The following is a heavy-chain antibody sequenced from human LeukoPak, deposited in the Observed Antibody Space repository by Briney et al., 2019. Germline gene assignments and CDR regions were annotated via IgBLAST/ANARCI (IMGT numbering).Heavy chain of an antibody. V-gene: IGHV3-48*04. D-gene: IGHD3-10*02. CDR1: GFTFSNHG. J-gene: IGHJ6*04. CDR3: AELGITMIGGV. Sequence: GGSLRLSCAASGFTFSNHGMNWVRQAPGKGLEWVSYISSSGSTIYYADSVKGRFTISRDNAKNSMYMQMNRLRAEDTAVYYCAELGITMIGGVWGKGTTVTISS. CDR2: ISSSGSTI.